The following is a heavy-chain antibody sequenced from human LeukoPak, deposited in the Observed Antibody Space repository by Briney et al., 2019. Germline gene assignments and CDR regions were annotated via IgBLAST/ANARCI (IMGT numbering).Heavy chain of an antibody. V-gene: IGHV3-64D*06. CDR3: LARPDAYDI. CDR2: ISKNGDST. CDR1: GFTFSLYV. J-gene: IGHJ3*02. Sequence: GGSLRFSCSASGFTFSLYVMHWVRQAPGKGLEYVSGISKNGDSTYYADSVKGRFTISIDNSKNTLYFQMCSLRTEDTAVYYCLARPDAYDIWGQGTMVSVSS.